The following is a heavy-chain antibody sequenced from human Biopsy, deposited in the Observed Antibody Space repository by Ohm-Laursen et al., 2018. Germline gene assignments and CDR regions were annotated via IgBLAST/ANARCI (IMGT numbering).Heavy chain of an antibody. J-gene: IGHJ4*02. CDR2: IYYRGSTA. D-gene: IGHD6-19*01. V-gene: IGHV4-61*01. Sequence: PSQTLSLTCPVSGDSVSSGSFYWTWIRQPPGQGLEYIGYIYYRGSTANYNPSIDSVSTMAENITKNQFPLKLSSATAADTVIYCCTGGMRSSGWQYFDSWGQGTLVTVSS. CDR1: GDSVSSGSFY. CDR3: TGGMRSSGWQYFDS.